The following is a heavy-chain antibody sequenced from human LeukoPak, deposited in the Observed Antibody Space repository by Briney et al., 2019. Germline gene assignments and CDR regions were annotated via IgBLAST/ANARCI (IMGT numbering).Heavy chain of an antibody. CDR2: IKQDGSEK. Sequence: PGRSLRLSCAASGLTFSRYWMRWVRQARGKGLEWVANIKQDGSEKQYVDSVKGRFTISRDNAKNSLYLQMNSLRAEDTAVYYCARVHTYYYYMDVWGKGTTVTVSS. CDR3: ARVHTYYYYMDV. J-gene: IGHJ6*03. CDR1: GLTFSRYW. V-gene: IGHV3-7*01.